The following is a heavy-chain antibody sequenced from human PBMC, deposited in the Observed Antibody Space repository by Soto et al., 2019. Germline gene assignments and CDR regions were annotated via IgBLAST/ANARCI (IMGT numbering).Heavy chain of an antibody. CDR3: ASQYYYDSSGKYYFDY. D-gene: IGHD3-22*01. Sequence: PGGSLRLSCAASGFTFSSYAMSWVRQAPGKGLEWVSAISGSGGSTYYADSVKGRFTISRDNSKNTLYLQMNSLRAEDTAVYYCASQYYYDSSGKYYFDYWGQGTLVTVSS. CDR1: GFTFSSYA. V-gene: IGHV3-23*01. J-gene: IGHJ4*02. CDR2: ISGSGGST.